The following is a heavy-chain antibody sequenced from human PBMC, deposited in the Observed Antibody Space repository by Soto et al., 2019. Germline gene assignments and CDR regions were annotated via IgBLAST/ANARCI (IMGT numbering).Heavy chain of an antibody. J-gene: IGHJ4*02. CDR3: ARDKITGLFDY. D-gene: IGHD2-8*02. CDR1: GGSISSGGYY. CDR2: IYYSGST. Sequence: PSETLSLTCTVFGGSISSGGYYWSWIRQHPGKGLEWIGYIYYSGSTYYNPSLKSRVTISVDTSKNQFSLKLTSVTAADTAVYYCARDKITGLFDYWGQGTLVTVSS. V-gene: IGHV4-31*03.